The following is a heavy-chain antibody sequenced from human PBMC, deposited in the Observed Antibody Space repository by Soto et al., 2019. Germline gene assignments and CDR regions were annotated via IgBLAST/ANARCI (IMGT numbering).Heavy chain of an antibody. J-gene: IGHJ6*02. CDR2: ISYDGSNK. Sequence: QVQLVESGGGVVQPGRSLRLSCAASGFTFSSYAMHWVRQAPGKGLEWVAVISYDGSNKYYADSVKGRFTISRDNSKNTLYLQMNSLRAEDTAVYYCARQRYCSSTSCYTVEPLDVWGQGTTVTVSS. V-gene: IGHV3-30-3*01. CDR3: ARQRYCSSTSCYTVEPLDV. D-gene: IGHD2-2*02. CDR1: GFTFSSYA.